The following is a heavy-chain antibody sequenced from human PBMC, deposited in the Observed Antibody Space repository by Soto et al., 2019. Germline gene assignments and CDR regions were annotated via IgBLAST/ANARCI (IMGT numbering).Heavy chain of an antibody. Sequence: GGSLRLSCAASGFTFSSYAMSWVRQAPGKGLEWVSAISGSGGSTYYADSVKGRFTISRDNSKNTLYLQMNSLRAEDTAVYYCAKDWGVTGTTLWHYSCGTDVWRYATTVSVSS. V-gene: IGHV3-23*01. CDR2: ISGSGGST. CDR1: GFTFSSYA. D-gene: IGHD1-7*01. J-gene: IGHJ6*04. CDR3: AKDWGVTGTTLWHYSCGTDV.